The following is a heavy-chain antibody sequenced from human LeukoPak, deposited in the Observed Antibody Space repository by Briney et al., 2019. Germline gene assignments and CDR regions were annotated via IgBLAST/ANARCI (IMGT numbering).Heavy chain of an antibody. CDR1: GYTFTSYY. V-gene: IGHV1-46*01. J-gene: IGHJ6*02. CDR2: INPSGGST. D-gene: IGHD2-2*02. Sequence: ASVKVSCKASGYTFTSYYMHWVRQAPGQGLEWMGIINPSGGSTSYAQKFQGRVTMTRDTSTSTAYMELRSLRSDDTAVYYCARYAIYPKSGMDVWGQGTTVTVSS. CDR3: ARYAIYPKSGMDV.